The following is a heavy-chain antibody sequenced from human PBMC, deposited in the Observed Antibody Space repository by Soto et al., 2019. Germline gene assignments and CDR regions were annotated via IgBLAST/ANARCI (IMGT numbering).Heavy chain of an antibody. V-gene: IGHV4-30-2*01. Sequence: TLSLTCAVSGGAIISGGYSWSCIRQPPWKGLEWIGYIYHSGSTYYNPSLKSRVTISVDRSKNQFSLKLSSVTAADTAVYYCASYYGSGSYYSNWFDPWGQGTLVTVSS. J-gene: IGHJ5*02. CDR3: ASYYGSGSYYSNWFDP. CDR1: GGAIISGGYS. D-gene: IGHD3-10*01. CDR2: IYHSGST.